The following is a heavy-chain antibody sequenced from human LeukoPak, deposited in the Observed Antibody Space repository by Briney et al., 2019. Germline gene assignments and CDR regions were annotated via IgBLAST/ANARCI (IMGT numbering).Heavy chain of an antibody. J-gene: IGHJ4*02. CDR1: GYTFTSYY. D-gene: IGHD6-19*01. V-gene: IGHV1-46*01. Sequence: GASVKVSCKASGYTFTSYYMHWVRQAPGQGLEWMGIINPSGGSTSYAQKFQGRVTMTRDTSTSTVYMELSSLRSEDTAVYYCARPLGIAVAGSGPGTYWGQGTLVTVSS. CDR3: ARPLGIAVAGSGPGTY. CDR2: INPSGGST.